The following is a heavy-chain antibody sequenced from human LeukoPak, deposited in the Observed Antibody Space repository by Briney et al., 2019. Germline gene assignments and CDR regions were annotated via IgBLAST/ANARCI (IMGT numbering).Heavy chain of an antibody. CDR2: ISGSGGST. V-gene: IGHV3-23*01. Sequence: GGTLRLSCAASGFTFSSYGMSWVRQAPGKGLEWVSAISGSGGSTYYADSVKGRFTISRDNSKNTVYLQMNSLRAEDTAVYYCARELREHGVFDIWGQGTMVTVSS. J-gene: IGHJ3*02. CDR1: GFTFSSYG. CDR3: ARELREHGVFDI. D-gene: IGHD1-26*01.